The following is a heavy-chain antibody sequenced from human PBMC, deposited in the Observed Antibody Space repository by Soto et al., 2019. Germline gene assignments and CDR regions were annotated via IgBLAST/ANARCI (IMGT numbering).Heavy chain of an antibody. V-gene: IGHV4-34*01. CDR1: GGSFSGYY. CDR3: ARGTPPPYYDFWSGYSIVGGLVAD. CDR2: INHSGST. D-gene: IGHD3-3*01. J-gene: IGHJ4*02. Sequence: PSETLSLTCAVYGGSFSGYYWSWIRQPPGKGLEWIGEINHSGSTNYNPSLKSRVTISVDTSKNQFSLKLSSVTAADTAVYYCARGTPPPYYDFWSGYSIVGGLVADWGQGTLVTVSS.